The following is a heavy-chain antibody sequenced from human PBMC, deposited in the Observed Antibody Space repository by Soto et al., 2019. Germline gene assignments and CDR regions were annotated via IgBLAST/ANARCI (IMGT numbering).Heavy chain of an antibody. CDR1: GFTFSSRS. Sequence: EVQLLESGGGLVQPGGSLRLSCAASGFTFSSRSMNWVRQAPGKGLEWVSYISSSSSTIYYADSVKGRFTISRDNVRNSLYLQMNSLRDEDTAVYYCARVGAVPDNNWFDPWGQGTLVTVSS. V-gene: IGHV3-48*02. J-gene: IGHJ5*02. D-gene: IGHD1-26*01. CDR3: ARVGAVPDNNWFDP. CDR2: ISSSSSTI.